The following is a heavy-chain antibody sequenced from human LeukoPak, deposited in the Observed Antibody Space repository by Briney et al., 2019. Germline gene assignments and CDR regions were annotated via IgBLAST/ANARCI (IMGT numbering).Heavy chain of an antibody. J-gene: IGHJ4*02. Sequence: SETLSLTCTVSGGSISSYHWSWIRQPPGKGLEWIGYIYYSGSTNYNPSLKSRVTISVDTSKNQFSLKLSSVTAADTAVYYCARQIGSTYYDILTGYYPPFDYWGQGTLVTVSS. CDR3: ARQIGSTYYDILTGYYPPFDY. CDR2: IYYSGST. V-gene: IGHV4-59*08. D-gene: IGHD3-9*01. CDR1: GGSISSYH.